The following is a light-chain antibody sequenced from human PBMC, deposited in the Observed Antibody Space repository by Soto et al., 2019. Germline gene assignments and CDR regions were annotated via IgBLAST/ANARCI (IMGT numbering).Light chain of an antibody. Sequence: DIQMTQSPSSLSASVGDRVTITCRASQSISSYLNCYQQKPGKAPKLLIYTASSLQSGVPSRFSGSGSGTDFTLTISSLQPEDFAPYYCQQSYSTPTTFGQGTKLAIK. CDR3: QQSYSTPTT. V-gene: IGKV1-39*01. CDR1: QSISSY. J-gene: IGKJ2*01. CDR2: TAS.